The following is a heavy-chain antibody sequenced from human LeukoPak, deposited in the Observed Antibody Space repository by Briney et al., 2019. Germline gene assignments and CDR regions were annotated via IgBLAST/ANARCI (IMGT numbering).Heavy chain of an antibody. CDR3: ARHRIAVAGRGGFDY. CDR2: INSDGSST. J-gene: IGHJ4*02. CDR1: GFTFSSYA. D-gene: IGHD6-19*01. V-gene: IGHV3-74*01. Sequence: PGGSLRLSCAASGFTFSSYALSWVRQAPGKGLVWVSRINSDGSSTSYADSVKGRFTISRDNAKNTLYLQMNSLRAEDTAVYYCARHRIAVAGRGGFDYWGQGTLVTVSS.